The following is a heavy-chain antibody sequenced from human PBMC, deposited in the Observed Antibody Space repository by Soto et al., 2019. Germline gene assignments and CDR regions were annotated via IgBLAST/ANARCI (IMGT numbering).Heavy chain of an antibody. CDR2: FDPEDCET. CDR3: ATLWSYCSSTSCYVAAFDI. D-gene: IGHD2-2*01. V-gene: IGHV1-24*01. CDR1: GCTLTELS. J-gene: IGHJ3*02. Sequence: ASVKVSFKVSGCTLTELSMHWVRQATGKGREWMGGFDPEDCETIYAQKFQGRVTMTGDISTDTAYIELSSRRYVDTAGYYCATLWSYCSSTSCYVAAFDIWGQGTMVTVSS.